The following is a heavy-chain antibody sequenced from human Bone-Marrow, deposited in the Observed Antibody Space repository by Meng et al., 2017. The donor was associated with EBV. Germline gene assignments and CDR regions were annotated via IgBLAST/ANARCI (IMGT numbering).Heavy chain of an antibody. J-gene: IGHJ4*02. Sequence: QVHWRGSGPGLGRPSETLSLPCSVSGGSITSSSYYWGWIRQPPGKGLEWIGSIYYGGITYHTPSLKSRQTISVDTSKNQFSLKLSSVTAADTAVYYCARHGYNSGSALQYYLDFWGQGTLVTVSS. V-gene: IGHV4-39*01. CDR3: ARHGYNSGSALQYYLDF. CDR2: IYYGGIT. CDR1: GGSITSSSYY. D-gene: IGHD6-19*01.